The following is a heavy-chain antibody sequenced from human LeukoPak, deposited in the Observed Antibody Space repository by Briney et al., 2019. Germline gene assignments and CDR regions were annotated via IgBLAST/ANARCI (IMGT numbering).Heavy chain of an antibody. Sequence: SETLSLTCTVSGGSISSGGYSWSWIRQPPGKGLEWIGYIYHSGSTYYNPSLKSRVTISVDRSKNQFSLKLSSVTAADTAVYYCARVVVPAALEDYYFDYWGQGTLVTVSS. J-gene: IGHJ4*02. CDR2: IYHSGST. V-gene: IGHV4-30-2*01. CDR1: GGSISSGGYS. CDR3: ARVVVPAALEDYYFDY. D-gene: IGHD2-2*01.